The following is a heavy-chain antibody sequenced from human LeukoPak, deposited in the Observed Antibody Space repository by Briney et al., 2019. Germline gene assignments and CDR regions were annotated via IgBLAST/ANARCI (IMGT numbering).Heavy chain of an antibody. Sequence: GGSLRLSCAASGFTFSSYAMSWVRQAPGKGLEGVSAISGSGGSTYYADSVKGGFTISRDNSKNTLYLQMNSLRAEDTAVYYCAKDHIVLMVYATNFDYWGQGTLVTVSS. D-gene: IGHD2-8*01. J-gene: IGHJ4*02. CDR3: AKDHIVLMVYATNFDY. V-gene: IGHV3-23*01. CDR2: ISGSGGST. CDR1: GFTFSSYA.